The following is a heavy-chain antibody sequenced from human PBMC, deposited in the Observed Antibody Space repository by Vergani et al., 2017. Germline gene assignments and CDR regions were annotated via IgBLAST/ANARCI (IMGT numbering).Heavy chain of an antibody. CDR3: AXDPYSCYVQNSGYYYMDV. V-gene: IGHV1-18*01. D-gene: IGHD5-12*01. CDR2: ISGYNGNT. J-gene: IGHJ6*03. CDR1: GYTFTSYG. Sequence: QVQLVQSGAEVKKPGASVKVSCKASGYTFTSYGMSWVRQAPGKGLEWKGWISGYNGNTNYAQKLQGRFTMTTDTSTCTAYIELRSLRSDATAMYYCAXDPYSCYVQNSGYYYMDVWGKGSTVTVSS.